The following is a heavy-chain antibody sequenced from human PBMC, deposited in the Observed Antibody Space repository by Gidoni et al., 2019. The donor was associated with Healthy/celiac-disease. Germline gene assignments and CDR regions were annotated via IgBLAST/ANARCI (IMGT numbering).Heavy chain of an antibody. J-gene: IGHJ4*02. Sequence: QVQLQESGPGLVKPSETLSLTCTVSGGSISSYYWSWIRQPPGKGLEWIGYIYYSGSTNYNPSLKSRVTISVDTSKNQFSLKLSSVTAADTAVYYCARGVVVDYWGQGTLVTVSS. CDR2: IYYSGST. D-gene: IGHD2-21*01. CDR3: ARGVVVDY. V-gene: IGHV4-59*01. CDR1: GGSISSYY.